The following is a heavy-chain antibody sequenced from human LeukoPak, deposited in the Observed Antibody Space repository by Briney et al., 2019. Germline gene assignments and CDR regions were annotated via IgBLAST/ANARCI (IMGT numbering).Heavy chain of an antibody. D-gene: IGHD2-2*01. CDR3: AKDRRYCTSISCAGDDY. CDR2: ISSSGGST. Sequence: GGSLRLSCAASGFTFSSYAMSWVRQAPGKGLEWVSAISSSGGSTYYADSVKGRITISRDNSKNTLYLQMNSLRAEDTAVYYCAKDRRYCTSISCAGDDYWGQGTLVTVSS. CDR1: GFTFSSYA. J-gene: IGHJ4*02. V-gene: IGHV3-23*01.